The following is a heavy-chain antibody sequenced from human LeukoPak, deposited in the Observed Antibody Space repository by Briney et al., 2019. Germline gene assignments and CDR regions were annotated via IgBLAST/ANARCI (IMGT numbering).Heavy chain of an antibody. V-gene: IGHV1-24*01. CDR1: GYTLTELS. D-gene: IGHD3-22*01. Sequence: ASVKVSCKVSGYTLTELSMHWVRQAPGKGLEWMGGFDPEDGETIYAQKFQGRVTMTEDTSTDTAYMELSSLRSEDTAVYYCATDGRGAYDSSGYYDWGQGTLVTVSS. CDR3: ATDGRGAYDSSGYYD. CDR2: FDPEDGET. J-gene: IGHJ4*02.